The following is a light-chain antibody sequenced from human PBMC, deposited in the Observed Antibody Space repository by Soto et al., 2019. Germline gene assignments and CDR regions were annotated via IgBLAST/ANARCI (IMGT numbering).Light chain of an antibody. J-gene: IGKJ1*01. Sequence: EIVMTQSPATLSVSPGERATLSCRASQSVSSNLAWYQQKPGQAPRLLIDGASIRATGIPARFSVSGSGTEFTPNISGLQSEDFAVSDYQQYNNWPPWTYGQGAKVEIK. CDR1: QSVSSN. CDR3: QQYNNWPPWT. V-gene: IGKV3D-15*01. CDR2: GAS.